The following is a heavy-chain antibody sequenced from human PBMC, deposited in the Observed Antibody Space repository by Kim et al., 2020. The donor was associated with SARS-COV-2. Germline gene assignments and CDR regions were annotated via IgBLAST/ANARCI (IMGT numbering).Heavy chain of an antibody. J-gene: IGHJ6*02. Sequence: SETLSLTCTVSGGSISSSSYYWGWIRQPPGKGLEWIGSIYYSGSTYYNPSLKSRVTISVDTSKNQFSLKLSSVTAADTAVYYCARHRDVLLSEDYGMGVWGQGTTVTVSS. CDR1: GGSISSSSYY. D-gene: IGHD3-10*01. V-gene: IGHV4-39*01. CDR3: ARHRDVLLSEDYGMGV. CDR2: IYYSGST.